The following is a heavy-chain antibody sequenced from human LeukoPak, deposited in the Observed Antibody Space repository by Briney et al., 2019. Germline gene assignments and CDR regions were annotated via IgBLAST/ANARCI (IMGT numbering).Heavy chain of an antibody. CDR1: GYIFTSYD. Sequence: ASVKVSCKASGYIFTSYDINWVRQATGQGLEWMGWMNPNSGNTGYAQKFQGRVTMTRNTSISTAYMELSSLRSEDTAVYYCARAITYYDILTGHPIGDYYMDVWGKGTTVTVSS. CDR3: ARAITYYDILTGHPIGDYYMDV. V-gene: IGHV1-8*01. J-gene: IGHJ6*03. CDR2: MNPNSGNT. D-gene: IGHD3-9*01.